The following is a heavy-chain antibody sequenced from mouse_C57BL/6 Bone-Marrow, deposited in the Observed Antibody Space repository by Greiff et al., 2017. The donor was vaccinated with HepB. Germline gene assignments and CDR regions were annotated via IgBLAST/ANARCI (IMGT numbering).Heavy chain of an antibody. V-gene: IGHV1-55*01. CDR2: IYPGSGST. CDR3: ASVTYSNYSRDYYAMDY. J-gene: IGHJ4*01. CDR1: GYTFTSYW. D-gene: IGHD2-5*01. Sequence: QVQLQQPGAELVKPGASVKMSCKASGYTFTSYWITWVKQRPGQGLEWIGDIYPGSGSTNYNEKFKSKATLTVDTSSSTAYTQLSSLTSEDSAVYYCASVTYSNYSRDYYAMDYWGQGTSVTVSS.